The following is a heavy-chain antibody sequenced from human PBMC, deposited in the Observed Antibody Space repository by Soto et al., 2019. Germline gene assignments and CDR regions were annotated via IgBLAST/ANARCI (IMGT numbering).Heavy chain of an antibody. J-gene: IGHJ6*02. CDR1: GGTFSSYA. CDR3: ARESTSDWSGNYYYYYGMDV. V-gene: IGHV1-69*13. CDR2: IIPIFGTA. D-gene: IGHD3-9*01. Sequence: ASVKVSCKASGGTFSSYAISWVRQAPGQGLEWMGGIIPIFGTANYAQKFQGRVTITADESTSTAYMELSSLRSEDTAVYYCARESTSDWSGNYYYYYGMDVWGQGTTVTVSS.